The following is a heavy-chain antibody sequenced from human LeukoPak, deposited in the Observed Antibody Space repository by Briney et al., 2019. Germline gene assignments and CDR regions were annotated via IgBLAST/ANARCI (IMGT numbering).Heavy chain of an antibody. Sequence: ASVKDSCKASGGTFSSYAISWVRQAPGQGLEWMGGIIPIFGTANCAQKFQGRVTITADESTSTAYMELSSLRSEDTAVYYCASFSTVTTSPFDYWGQGTLVTVSS. V-gene: IGHV1-69*13. CDR1: GGTFSSYA. J-gene: IGHJ4*02. CDR3: ASFSTVTTSPFDY. D-gene: IGHD4-17*01. CDR2: IIPIFGTA.